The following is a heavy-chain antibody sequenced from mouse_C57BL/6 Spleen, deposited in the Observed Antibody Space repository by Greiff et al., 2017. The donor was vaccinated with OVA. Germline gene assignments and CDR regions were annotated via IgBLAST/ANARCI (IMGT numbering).Heavy chain of an antibody. Sequence: VQLQQSGPELVKPGASVKISCKASGYAFSSSWMNWVKQRPGKGLEWIGRIYPGDGDTNYNGKFKGKATLTADKSSSTAYMQLSSLTAEDAAVYFGGRSGECDGLDYWGQGTSVTVPA. CDR3: GRSGECDGLDY. CDR1: GYAFSSSW. V-gene: IGHV1-82*01. D-gene: IGHD1-1*01. CDR2: IYPGDGDT. J-gene: IGHJ4*01.